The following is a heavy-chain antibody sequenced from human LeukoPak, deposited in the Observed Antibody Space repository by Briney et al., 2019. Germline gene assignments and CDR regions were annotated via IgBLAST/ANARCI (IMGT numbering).Heavy chain of an antibody. V-gene: IGHV3-23*01. CDR2: ISGSGGST. Sequence: GGSLRLSCAASGFTFSSDAMSWVRQAPGKGLEWVPAISGSGGSTYYADSVKGRFTISRDNANNSVFLQMNNLRAEDSAIYYCARGARRAYYFDYWGQGSLVTVSS. CDR3: ARGARRAYYFDY. J-gene: IGHJ4*02. CDR1: GFTFSSDA.